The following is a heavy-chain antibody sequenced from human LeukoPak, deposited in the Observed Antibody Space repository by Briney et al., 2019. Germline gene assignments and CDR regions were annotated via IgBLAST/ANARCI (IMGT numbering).Heavy chain of an antibody. J-gene: IGHJ4*02. Sequence: GASVKVSCKASGYTFTSYDINWVRQATGQGLEWRGWMNPNSGNTGYAQKFQGRVTMTRNTSISTAYMELSSLRSEDTAVYYCARAGGGEWLRYDDYWGQGTLVTVSS. D-gene: IGHD5-12*01. CDR3: ARAGGGEWLRYDDY. CDR2: MNPNSGNT. CDR1: GYTFTSYD. V-gene: IGHV1-8*01.